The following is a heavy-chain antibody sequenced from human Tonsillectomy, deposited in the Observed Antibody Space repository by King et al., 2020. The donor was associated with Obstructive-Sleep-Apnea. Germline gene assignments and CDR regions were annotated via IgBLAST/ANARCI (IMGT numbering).Heavy chain of an antibody. Sequence: VQLVQSGAEVKKPGASVKVSCKASGYTFTSYYMHWVRQAPGQGLEWMGIINPSGGSTNYAQKFQGRVTMTRDTSTSTVYMDLSSLRSEDTAVYYCARSPDVYQTELGFEIWGQGTMVTVSS. D-gene: IGHD5-24*01. J-gene: IGHJ3*02. CDR1: GYTFTSYY. CDR3: ARSPDVYQTELGFEI. V-gene: IGHV1-46*01. CDR2: INPSGGST.